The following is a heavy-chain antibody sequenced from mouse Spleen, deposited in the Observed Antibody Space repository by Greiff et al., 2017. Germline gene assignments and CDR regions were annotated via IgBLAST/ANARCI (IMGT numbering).Heavy chain of an antibody. CDR3: ARDYYGSRGAY. Sequence: QVQLKESGAELVKPGASVKISCKASGYAFSSYWMNWVKQRPGKGLEWIGQIYPGDGDTNYNGKFKGKATLTADKSSSTAYMQLSSLTSEDSAVYFCARDYYGSRGAYWGQGTLVTVSA. V-gene: IGHV1-80*01. J-gene: IGHJ3*01. CDR1: GYAFSSYW. D-gene: IGHD1-1*01. CDR2: IYPGDGDT.